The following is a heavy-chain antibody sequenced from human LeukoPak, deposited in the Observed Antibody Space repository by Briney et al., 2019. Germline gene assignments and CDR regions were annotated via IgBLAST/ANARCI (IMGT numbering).Heavy chain of an antibody. CDR3: ARDPGEMTVATTFDY. J-gene: IGHJ4*02. D-gene: IGHD5-12*01. CDR2: ISGYNGNT. Sequence: PSASVKVSCKASGYTFTNYGISWVRQAPGQGLEWMGWISGYNGNTNYAQKVQGRVTMTTDTSTSTAYMELRSLRSDDTAVYYCARDPGEMTVATTFDYWGQGTLVTVSS. CDR1: GYTFTNYG. V-gene: IGHV1-18*01.